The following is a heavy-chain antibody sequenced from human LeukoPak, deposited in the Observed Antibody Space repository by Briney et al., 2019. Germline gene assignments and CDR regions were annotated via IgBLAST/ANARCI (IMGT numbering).Heavy chain of an antibody. D-gene: IGHD3-22*01. CDR1: GFTFSSYA. Sequence: GGSLRLSCAASGFTFSSYAMSWVRQAPGKGLEWVSAISGSGGSTYYADSVKGRFTISRDNSKNTLYLQMNSLRAEDTAVYYCAKDQDYYDSSGSLDYWGQGTLVTVSS. V-gene: IGHV3-23*01. CDR2: ISGSGGST. CDR3: AKDQDYYDSSGSLDY. J-gene: IGHJ4*02.